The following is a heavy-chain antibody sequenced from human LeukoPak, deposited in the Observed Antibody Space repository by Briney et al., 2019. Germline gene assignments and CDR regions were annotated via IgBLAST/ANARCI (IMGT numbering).Heavy chain of an antibody. D-gene: IGHD4-23*01. V-gene: IGHV3-23*01. J-gene: IGHJ4*01. CDR3: AKRSDYGGNSNYFDY. CDR1: GFTFSTYV. Sequence: GGSLRLSCEASGFTFSTYVMSWVRQAPGKGLEWVSIISGHGASTYYADSVKGRFTISRDNSMNTLYLQMNSLGADDAAVYYCAKRSDYGGNSNYFDYWGHGTLVTVSS. CDR2: ISGHGAST.